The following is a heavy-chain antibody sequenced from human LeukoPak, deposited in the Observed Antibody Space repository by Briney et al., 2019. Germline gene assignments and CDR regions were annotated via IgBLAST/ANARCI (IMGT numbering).Heavy chain of an antibody. CDR3: AKDWYDY. CDR2: FSNRT. D-gene: IGHD6-13*01. Sequence: GGSLRLSCVASGFTFSNYAMIWVRQAPGKGLEWVSVFSNRTHYADSVKGRFTTSRDNSRNTLYLEMNNLRAEDTAIYYCAKDWYDYWGQGNLVTVSS. V-gene: IGHV3-23*03. J-gene: IGHJ4*02. CDR1: GFTFSNYA.